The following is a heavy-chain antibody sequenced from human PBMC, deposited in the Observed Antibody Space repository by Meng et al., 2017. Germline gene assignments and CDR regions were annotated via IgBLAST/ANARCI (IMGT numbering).Heavy chain of an antibody. CDR2: IRGSGGTT. CDR1: GFTFSSYA. J-gene: IGHJ4*02. CDR3: AEDRGAVAGWKY. Sequence: GGSLRFSCAAPGFTFSSYAMSWVPQAPGKGLEWVSAIRGSGGTTYYADSVKGRFTIYRDNSKNTLYLQMNSLRAEDTAVDHCAEDRGAVAGWKYWGQGTLVTVSS. D-gene: IGHD6-19*01. V-gene: IGHV3-23*01.